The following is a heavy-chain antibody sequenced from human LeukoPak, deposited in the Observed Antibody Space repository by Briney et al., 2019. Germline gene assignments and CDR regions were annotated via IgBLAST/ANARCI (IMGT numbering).Heavy chain of an antibody. V-gene: IGHV4-59*11. CDR2: IYYSGST. J-gene: IGHJ6*03. Sequence: SETLSLTCTVSGDSISSHYWSWIRQPPGKGLEWIGYIYYSGSTKYNPSLKSRVTISVGTSKSQFSLKLTSVTAADTAVYYCARDTRRSYYYMDVWGKGTTVTVSS. D-gene: IGHD1-14*01. CDR1: GDSISSHY. CDR3: ARDTRRSYYYMDV.